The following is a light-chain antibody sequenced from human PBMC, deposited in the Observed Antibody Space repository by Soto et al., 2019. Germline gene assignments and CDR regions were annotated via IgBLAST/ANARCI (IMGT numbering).Light chain of an antibody. CDR2: EVS. J-gene: IGLJ2*01. CDR1: SSDVGGYIY. V-gene: IGLV2-14*01. Sequence: QSVLTQPASVSGSPGQSITISCTGTSSDVGGYIYVSWYQQHPGKAPKLMIYEVSNRPSGVSNRFSGSKSGNTASLTISGLQAEDEADYYCSSYTSSITVVFGGGTQLTVL. CDR3: SSYTSSITVV.